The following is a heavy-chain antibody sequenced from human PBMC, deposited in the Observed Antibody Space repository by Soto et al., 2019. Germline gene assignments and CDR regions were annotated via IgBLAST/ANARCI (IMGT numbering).Heavy chain of an antibody. V-gene: IGHV1-69*01. CDR3: ARRDPGGFLRYFDN. Sequence: QMQLVQSGAEVKKPGSSVKVSCKASGGTLTNFINYPINWVRQAPGQGLEWMGGIVPNIGTVNYAQKFQGRVTITADQSTGTAYMELSSLRSEDTALYYCARRDPGGFLRYFDNWGQGTLVTVSS. J-gene: IGHJ4*02. D-gene: IGHD2-15*01. CDR1: GGTLTNFINYP. CDR2: IVPNIGTV.